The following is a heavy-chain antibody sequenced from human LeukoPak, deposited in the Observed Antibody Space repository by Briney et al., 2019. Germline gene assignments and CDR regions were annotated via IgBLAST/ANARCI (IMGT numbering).Heavy chain of an antibody. Sequence: GGSLRLSCAAPGFTFSSYAMHWVRQAPGKGLVWVAIISYDGSNKYYADSVKGRFTISRDNSKNTLYLQMNSLRAEDMAVYYCANENYFGSSGYPDYWGQGTLVTVSS. V-gene: IGHV3-30-3*02. J-gene: IGHJ4*02. CDR2: ISYDGSNK. CDR3: ANENYFGSSGYPDY. D-gene: IGHD3-22*01. CDR1: GFTFSSYA.